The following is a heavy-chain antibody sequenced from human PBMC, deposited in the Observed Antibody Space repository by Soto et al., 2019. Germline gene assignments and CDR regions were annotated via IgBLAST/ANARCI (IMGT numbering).Heavy chain of an antibody. CDR2: IYASGGST. CDR3: ARDFSGPIDY. V-gene: IGHV1-46*01. Sequence: AXVNVSCKASGHPFTNYYIRWWPQAPGQGLEWMGIIYASGGSTRNAQKFQGRVTMTRDTSTSTVYMELSSLRSEDTAGYDCARDFSGPIDYWGRGTLVTGSS. J-gene: IGHJ4*02. D-gene: IGHD3-10*01. CDR1: GHPFTNYY.